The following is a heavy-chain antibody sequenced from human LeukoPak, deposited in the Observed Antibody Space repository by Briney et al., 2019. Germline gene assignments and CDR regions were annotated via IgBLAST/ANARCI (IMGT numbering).Heavy chain of an antibody. CDR1: GYSFTRYW. CDR2: IYPGDSDT. V-gene: IGHV5-51*01. J-gene: IGHJ3*02. CDR3: ARLYYYDSSGYYGDAFDI. D-gene: IGHD3-22*01. Sequence: GESLKISCKGSGYSFTRYWIGWVRQMPGKGLEWMGIIYPGDSDTRYSPSFQGQVTISADKSISTAYLQWSSLKASDTAMYYYARLYYYDSSGYYGDAFDIWGQGTMVTVSS.